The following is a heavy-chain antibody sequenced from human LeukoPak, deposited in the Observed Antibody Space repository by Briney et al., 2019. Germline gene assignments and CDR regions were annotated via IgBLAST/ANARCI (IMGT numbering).Heavy chain of an antibody. CDR3: ARDLNMILGARYRPYKWFDP. CDR1: GGTFSSYA. CDR2: IIPIFGTA. V-gene: IGHV1-69*13. Sequence: GASVKVSCKASGGTFSSYAISWVRQAPGQGLEWMGGIIPIFGTANSAQKFQGRVTITADESTSTAYMELSSLRSEDTAVYYCARDLNMILGARYRPYKWFDPWGQGTLVTVSS. D-gene: IGHD3-10*01. J-gene: IGHJ5*02.